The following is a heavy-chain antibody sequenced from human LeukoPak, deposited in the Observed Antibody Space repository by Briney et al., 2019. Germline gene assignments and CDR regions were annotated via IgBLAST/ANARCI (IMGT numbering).Heavy chain of an antibody. D-gene: IGHD4-23*01. CDR1: GFTFSSYA. CDR2: ISYDGSNK. J-gene: IGHJ4*02. CDR3: ARGDDYGGNLVPFY. V-gene: IGHV3-30-3*01. Sequence: PGGSLRLSCAASGFTFSSYAMHWVRQAPGKGLEWVAVISYDGSNKYYADSAKGRFTISRDNSKNTLYLQMNSLRAEDTAVYYCARGDDYGGNLVPFYWGQGTLVPVSS.